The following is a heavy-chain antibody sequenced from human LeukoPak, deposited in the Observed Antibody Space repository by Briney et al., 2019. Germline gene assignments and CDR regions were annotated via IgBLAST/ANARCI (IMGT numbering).Heavy chain of an antibody. J-gene: IGHJ4*02. CDR3: ARAWMQLWYYFDY. D-gene: IGHD5-18*01. Sequence: SETLSLTCTVSGYSISSGYYWGWIRQPPGKGLEWIGSIYHSGSTYYNPSLKSRVTISVDTPKNQFSLKLSSVTAADTAVYYCARAWMQLWYYFDYWGQGTLVTVSS. CDR2: IYHSGST. V-gene: IGHV4-38-2*02. CDR1: GYSISSGYY.